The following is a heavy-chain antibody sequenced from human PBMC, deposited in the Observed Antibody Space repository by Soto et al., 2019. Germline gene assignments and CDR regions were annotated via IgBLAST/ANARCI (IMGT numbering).Heavy chain of an antibody. Sequence: QVQLVQSGAEVKNPGASVKVSCKASGYIFTNYGISWVRQAPGQGLEWMGWSSAYNGNTNYVQNLQGRVTMTTDTSTRTAYMELRSLRSDDTAVYYCARAPDAATAEPDFWGQGTLVTVSS. CDR2: SSAYNGNT. CDR1: GYIFTNYG. J-gene: IGHJ4*02. D-gene: IGHD6-13*01. CDR3: ARAPDAATAEPDF. V-gene: IGHV1-18*01.